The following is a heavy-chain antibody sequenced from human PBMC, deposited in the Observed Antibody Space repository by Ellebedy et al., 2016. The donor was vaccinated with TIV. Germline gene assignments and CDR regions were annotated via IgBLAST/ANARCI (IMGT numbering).Heavy chain of an antibody. CDR1: GFTFSSYT. CDR2: IKQDGSEK. Sequence: GESLKISCAASGFTFSSYTMNWVRQAPGKGLEWVANIKQDGSEKYYVDSVKGRFTISRDNAKNSLYLQMNSLRAEDTAVYYCARDQGYYYYGMDVWGQGTTVTVSS. V-gene: IGHV3-7*04. J-gene: IGHJ6*02. CDR3: ARDQGYYYYGMDV.